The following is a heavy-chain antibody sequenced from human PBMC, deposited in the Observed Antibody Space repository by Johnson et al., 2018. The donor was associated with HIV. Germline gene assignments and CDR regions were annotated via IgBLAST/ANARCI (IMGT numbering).Heavy chain of an antibody. CDR1: GFTFSSYD. J-gene: IGHJ3*02. CDR3: ARGARDDSSGSFAFDI. V-gene: IGHV3-13*01. CDR2: IGTAGDT. Sequence: EVQLVESGGGLVQPGGSLRLSCAASGFTFSSYDMHWVRQATGKGLEWVSAIGTAGDTYYPGSVKGRFTISRENAKNSLYLQMNSLRAGDTAVYYCARGARDDSSGSFAFDIWGQGTMVTVSS. D-gene: IGHD3-22*01.